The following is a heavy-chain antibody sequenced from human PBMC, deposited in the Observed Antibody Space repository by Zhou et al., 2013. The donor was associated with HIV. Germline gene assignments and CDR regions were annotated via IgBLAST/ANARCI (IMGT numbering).Heavy chain of an antibody. CDR1: GGTFSSYA. CDR3: AREPRYYGSGSYYKPLFDY. D-gene: IGHD3-10*01. CDR2: IIPILHRT. J-gene: IGHJ4*02. Sequence: QVQLVQSGAEVKKPGSSVKVSCKASGGTFSSYAITWVRQAPGQGLEWMGGIIPILHRTNYPHKFQGRVSITADESTSTAYMELSSLRSEDTAVYYCAREPRYYGSGSYYKPLFDYWGQGTLVTVSS. V-gene: IGHV1-69*11.